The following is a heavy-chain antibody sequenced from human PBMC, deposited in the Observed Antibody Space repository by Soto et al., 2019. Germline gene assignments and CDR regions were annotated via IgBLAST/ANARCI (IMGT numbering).Heavy chain of an antibody. CDR1: GYTFTSYG. D-gene: IGHD2-15*01. J-gene: IGHJ6*03. CDR2: ISAYNGNT. CDR3: AREKGNINYYYYMEV. V-gene: IGHV1-18*01. Sequence: ASVKVSCKASGYTFTSYGISWVRQAPGQGLEWMGWISAYNGNTNYAQKLQGRVTMTTDTSTSTAYMELRSLRSDDTAVYYCAREKGNINYYYYMEVWGKGTTVTVSS.